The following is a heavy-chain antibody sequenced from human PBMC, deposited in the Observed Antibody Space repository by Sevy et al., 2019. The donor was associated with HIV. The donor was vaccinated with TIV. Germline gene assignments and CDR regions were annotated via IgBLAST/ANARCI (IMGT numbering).Heavy chain of an antibody. CDR3: ARGGGNGWYYFDY. D-gene: IGHD6-19*01. Sequence: ASVKVSCKASGGTFSSYGISWVRQAPGQGLEWMGGIIPILGTVNYSQKFQGRVTITADESTKTAYMELSSLRSEDTAVYYCARGGGNGWYYFDYWGQKTLVTDSS. CDR1: GGTFSSYG. J-gene: IGHJ4*02. CDR2: IIPILGTV. V-gene: IGHV1-69*13.